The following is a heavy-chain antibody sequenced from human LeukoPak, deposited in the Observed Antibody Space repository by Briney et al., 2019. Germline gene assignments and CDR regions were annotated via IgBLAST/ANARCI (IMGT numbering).Heavy chain of an antibody. CDR3: ARDRDGYNSIFDY. Sequence: GGSLRLSCAASGFTFSSYAMNWVRQAPGKGLEWVSAISGSGGTTYYADSVKGRFTISRDNSKNTLYLQMNSLRAEDTAVYYCARDRDGYNSIFDYWGQGTLVTVSS. CDR2: ISGSGGTT. CDR1: GFTFSSYA. V-gene: IGHV3-23*01. J-gene: IGHJ4*02. D-gene: IGHD5-24*01.